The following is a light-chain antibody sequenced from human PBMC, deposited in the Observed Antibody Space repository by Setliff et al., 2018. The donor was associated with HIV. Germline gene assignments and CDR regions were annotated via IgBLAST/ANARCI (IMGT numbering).Light chain of an antibody. Sequence: QPVLAQPPSASASLGASVTLTCTLSSGYSGYKVDWYQQRPGKGPRLGMRVGTRGMVGSKGDGIPDRFSVLGSGLNRYLTIKNIQEEDESDYHCGADHGSGSDFVYVFGTGTKGTVL. CDR1: SGYSGYK. CDR3: GADHGSGSDFVYV. V-gene: IGLV9-49*01. CDR2: VGTRGMVG. J-gene: IGLJ1*01.